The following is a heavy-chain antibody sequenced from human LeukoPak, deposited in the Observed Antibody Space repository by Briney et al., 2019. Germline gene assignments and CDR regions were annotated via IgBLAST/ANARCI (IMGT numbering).Heavy chain of an antibody. D-gene: IGHD5-18*01. CDR3: ARGGYSYGLALWY. CDR2: ISGSGGST. CDR1: GFTFSSYA. V-gene: IGHV3-23*01. J-gene: IGHJ4*02. Sequence: GSLRLSXAASGFTFSSYAMSWVRQAPGKGLEWVSAISGSGGSTYYADSVKGRFTISRDNSKDTLYLQMNSLRAEDTAVYYCARGGYSYGLALWYWGQGTLVTVSS.